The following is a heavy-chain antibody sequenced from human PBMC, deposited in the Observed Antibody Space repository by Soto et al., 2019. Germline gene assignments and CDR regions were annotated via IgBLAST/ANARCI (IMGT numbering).Heavy chain of an antibody. CDR2: IIPIFGTA. J-gene: IGHJ4*02. CDR1: GGTFSSYA. CDR3: ARAGYGGNPLLGY. V-gene: IGHV1-69*01. D-gene: IGHD4-17*01. Sequence: QVQLVQSGAEVKKPGSSVKVSCKASGGTFSSYAISWVRQAPGQGLEWMGGIIPIFGTANYAQKFQGRVSIAADESTSTAYVALSSLRSGDTAVYYCARAGYGGNPLLGYWGQGTLVTVSS.